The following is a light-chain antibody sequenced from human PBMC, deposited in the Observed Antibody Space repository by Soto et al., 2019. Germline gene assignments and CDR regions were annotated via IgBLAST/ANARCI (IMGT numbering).Light chain of an antibody. CDR1: SSDVGGYDA. J-gene: IGLJ2*01. Sequence: QSALTQPASVSGSPGQSVTISCTGTSSDVGGYDAVSWYQHHPGKAPKLMIYDVSNRPTGVSNRFSGSKSGNTASLTISGPQAEDGADYYGTSHPSRNLVLFGGGTKVTVL. CDR3: TSHPSRNLVL. V-gene: IGLV2-14*03. CDR2: DVS.